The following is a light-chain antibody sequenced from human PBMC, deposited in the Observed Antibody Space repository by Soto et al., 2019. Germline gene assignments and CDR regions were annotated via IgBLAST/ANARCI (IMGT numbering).Light chain of an antibody. CDR2: GNS. CDR1: SSNIGAGYD. CDR3: QSYDSSLSAVV. Sequence: QSVLTKPPAVSGAPGQRVTISSTGSSSNIGAGYDVHWYQQLPGTAPKLLTYGNSNRPSGVPDRFSGSKSGTSASLAITGLQAEDEADYYCQSYDSSLSAVVFGGGTKLTVL. J-gene: IGLJ2*01. V-gene: IGLV1-40*01.